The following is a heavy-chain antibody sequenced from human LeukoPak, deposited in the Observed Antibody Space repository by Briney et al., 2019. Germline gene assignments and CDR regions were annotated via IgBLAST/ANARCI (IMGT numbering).Heavy chain of an antibody. CDR1: GFTFSSYG. CDR3: ASIGGDRHPIEY. V-gene: IGHV3-33*01. D-gene: IGHD2-21*02. J-gene: IGHJ4*02. Sequence: PGRSLRLSCAASGFTFSSYGMHWVRQAPGKGLEWVAFIFYDVTNIYYSASVQGPFPISRDNPKNTLYLQMNSLRAEDTAVYYCASIGGDRHPIEYWGQGTLVTVSS. CDR2: IFYDVTNI.